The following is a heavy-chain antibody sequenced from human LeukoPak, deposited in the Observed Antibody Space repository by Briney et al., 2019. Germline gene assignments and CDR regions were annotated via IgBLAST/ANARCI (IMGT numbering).Heavy chain of an antibody. Sequence: SETLSLTCAVSGGSISSNFYWGWIRQSPGKGLEWIATMYPTLYHGGSTFYSPSLKSRLTISVDTSKNQFSLKLSSVTAADTAVYYCARGFEEGVRGVTDFDYWGQGTLVTVSS. CDR2: MYPTLYHGGST. V-gene: IGHV4-38-2*01. CDR3: ARGFEEGVRGVTDFDY. CDR1: GGSISSNFY. D-gene: IGHD3-10*01. J-gene: IGHJ4*02.